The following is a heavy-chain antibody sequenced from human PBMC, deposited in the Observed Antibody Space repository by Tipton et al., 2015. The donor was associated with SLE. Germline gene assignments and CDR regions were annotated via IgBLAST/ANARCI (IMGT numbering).Heavy chain of an antibody. CDR2: ISAYNGNT. CDR1: GYTFTSYG. Sequence: QLVQSGAEVKKPGASVKVSCKASGYTFTSYGISWVRQAPGQGLEWIGWISAYNGNTNYAQKLQGRVTMTTDTSTSTAYMELRCLRSDDTALYYCARGYYDFWSGYPNWFDPWGQGTLVTVSS. D-gene: IGHD3-3*01. J-gene: IGHJ5*02. CDR3: ARGYYDFWSGYPNWFDP. V-gene: IGHV1-18*01.